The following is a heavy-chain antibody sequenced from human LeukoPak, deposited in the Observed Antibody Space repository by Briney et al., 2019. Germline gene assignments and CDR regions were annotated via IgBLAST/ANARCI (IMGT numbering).Heavy chain of an antibody. Sequence: PSETLSLTCTVSGGSISSSSYYWGWIRQPPGKGLEWIGSIYYSGSTYYNPSLKSRVTISVDTSKNQFSLKLSSVTAADTAVYYCARGEDAYYFDYWGQGTLVTVSS. V-gene: IGHV4-39*07. J-gene: IGHJ4*02. CDR3: ARGEDAYYFDY. CDR2: IYYSGST. D-gene: IGHD5-24*01. CDR1: GGSISSSSYY.